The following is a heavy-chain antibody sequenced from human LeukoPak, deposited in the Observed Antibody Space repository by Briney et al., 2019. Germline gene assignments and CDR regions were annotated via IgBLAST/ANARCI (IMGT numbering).Heavy chain of an antibody. D-gene: IGHD2-21*02. CDR1: GGSISSGGYY. J-gene: IGHJ3*02. CDR2: IYYSGST. CDR3: ARDRGDHRVVTASLTDPDAFDI. V-gene: IGHV4-31*03. Sequence: SETLSLTCTVSGGSISSGGYYWSWIRQHPGKGLEWIGYIYYSGSTYYNPSLKSRVTISVDTSKNQFSLKLSSVTAADTAVYYCARDRGDHRVVTASLTDPDAFDIWGQGTMVTVSS.